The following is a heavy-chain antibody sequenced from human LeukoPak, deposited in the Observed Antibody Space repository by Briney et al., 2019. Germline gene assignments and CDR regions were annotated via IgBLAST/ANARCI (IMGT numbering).Heavy chain of an antibody. CDR3: ARGGVRGGFDT. Sequence: PGGSLRLSCAASGFAVSNTYLNWGRQAPGKGLEWVSIIDHGGATFYTDSVKGRFSISRDNSKNALYLQINNVRTEDTAVYFCARGGVRGGFDTWGQGTMVAVSS. J-gene: IGHJ3*02. CDR2: IDHGGAT. D-gene: IGHD2-15*01. V-gene: IGHV3-66*01. CDR1: GFAVSNTY.